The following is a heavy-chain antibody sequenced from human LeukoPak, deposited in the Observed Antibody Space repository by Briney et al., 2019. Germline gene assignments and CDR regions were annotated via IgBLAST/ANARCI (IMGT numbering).Heavy chain of an antibody. CDR3: ARHSPDDYGDYGWFDP. J-gene: IGHJ5*02. CDR1: GDSISSSSYY. V-gene: IGHV4-39*01. CDR2: IYYSGST. D-gene: IGHD4-17*01. Sequence: SETLPLTCTVSGDSISSSSYYWGWIRQPPGKGLEWIGSIYYSGSTYYNPSLKSRVTISVDTSKNQFSLKLSSVTAADTAVYYCARHSPDDYGDYGWFDPWGQGTLVTVSS.